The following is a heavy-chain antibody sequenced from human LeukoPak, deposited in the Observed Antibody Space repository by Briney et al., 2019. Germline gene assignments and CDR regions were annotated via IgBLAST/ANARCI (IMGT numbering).Heavy chain of an antibody. Sequence: GGSLRLSCEASGFVFSSFGMHWVRQAPGKGLERVTFIRFDSDKKYYEDSVKGRFTVSRDNSKNTLYLQMHSLRVEDTAVYYCAKDHIVGGTRLEYWGQGTLVIVSS. V-gene: IGHV3-30*02. CDR1: GFVFSSFG. D-gene: IGHD1-26*01. CDR2: IRFDSDKK. J-gene: IGHJ4*02. CDR3: AKDHIVGGTRLEY.